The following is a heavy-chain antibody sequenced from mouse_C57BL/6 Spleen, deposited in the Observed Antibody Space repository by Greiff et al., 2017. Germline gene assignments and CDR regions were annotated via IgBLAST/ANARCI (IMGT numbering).Heavy chain of an antibody. CDR3: ASWTGSGRYFDV. J-gene: IGHJ1*03. V-gene: IGHV1-18*01. Sequence: EVQLQQSGPELVKPGASVKIPCKASGYTFTDYNMDWVKQSHGKSLEWIGDINPNNGGTIYNQKFKGKSTLTVDKSSSTSYLELRILTSEHTAVYYCASWTGSGRYFDVWGTGTTVTVSS. CDR1: GYTFTDYN. CDR2: INPNNGGT. D-gene: IGHD4-1*01.